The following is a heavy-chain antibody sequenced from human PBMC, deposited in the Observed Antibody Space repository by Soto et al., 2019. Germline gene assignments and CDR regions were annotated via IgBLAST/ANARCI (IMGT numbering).Heavy chain of an antibody. CDR3: ARDASRDFWSSSYNPPAVNIFDY. V-gene: IGHV3-7*01. J-gene: IGHJ4*02. D-gene: IGHD3-3*01. CDR2: IQQDGNEE. CDR1: GLRFRSYW. Sequence: SGGSRRLSCAASGLRFRSYWMSWVRQAPGKGLEWVANIQQDGNEEYYVDSVKGRFSISRDNAKNSLYLQMSSLGAEDTAVYYCARDASRDFWSSSYNPPAVNIFDYWGQGTPVTVSS.